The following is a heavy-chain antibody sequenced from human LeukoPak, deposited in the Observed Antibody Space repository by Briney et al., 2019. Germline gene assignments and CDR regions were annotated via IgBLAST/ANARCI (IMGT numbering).Heavy chain of an antibody. D-gene: IGHD5-18*01. CDR3: ARDWSGYSYGFFDY. V-gene: IGHV1-2*02. CDR2: INPNSCGT. J-gene: IGHJ4*02. CDR1: GYTFTGYY. Sequence: ASVTVSCKASGYTFTGYYMHWVRQAPGQGLEWMGWINPNSCGTNYAQKFQCRVTMTRDTSISTAYMELSRLRSDDTAVYYCARDWSGYSYGFFDYWGQGTLVTVSS.